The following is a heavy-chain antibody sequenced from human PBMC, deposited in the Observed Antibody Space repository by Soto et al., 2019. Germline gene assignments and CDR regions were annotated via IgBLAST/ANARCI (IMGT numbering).Heavy chain of an antibody. Sequence: QITLKESGPMLVKPTQTLTLTCTFSGFSLSTSGVGMGWIRQPPGKALEWLALIYWDDDKRYSPSLKSRLTITQDNSKNQVVLTMTNMDAVDTATYYCARNSSGYYGFDYWGQGTLVTVSS. D-gene: IGHD3-22*01. CDR3: ARNSSGYYGFDY. CDR2: IYWDDDK. J-gene: IGHJ4*02. CDR1: GFSLSTSGVG. V-gene: IGHV2-5*02.